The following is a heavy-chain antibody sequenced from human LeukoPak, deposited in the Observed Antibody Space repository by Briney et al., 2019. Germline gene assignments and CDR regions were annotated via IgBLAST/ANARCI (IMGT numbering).Heavy chain of an antibody. V-gene: IGHV4-59*03. CDR1: GVSIRTYY. CDR2: KSGAGRD. CDR3: ARTTRVTPDGRAEYFED. D-gene: IGHD4-11*01. J-gene: IGHJ1*01. Sequence: SETLSLTCTVSGVSIRTYYWSWLRQPPGKGLEWIGYKSGAGRDLYNPSLKSRVTISVDASEYQFSLSLRSVTAADTAMYYCARTTRVTPDGRAEYFEDWGQGTLVIVSS.